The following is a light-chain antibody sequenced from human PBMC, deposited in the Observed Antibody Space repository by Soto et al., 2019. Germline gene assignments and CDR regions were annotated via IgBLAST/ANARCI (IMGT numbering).Light chain of an antibody. Sequence: IVLTQSPATLSLSPGERATLSCRASQSVSTYLVWYQQKGGQAPRLLIYDASSRATGIPARFSGSGSGTDFTLTISNLEPEDFAVYYCQQRSDGPTFGGGTTVEIK. J-gene: IGKJ4*01. CDR2: DAS. V-gene: IGKV3-11*01. CDR3: QQRSDGPT. CDR1: QSVSTY.